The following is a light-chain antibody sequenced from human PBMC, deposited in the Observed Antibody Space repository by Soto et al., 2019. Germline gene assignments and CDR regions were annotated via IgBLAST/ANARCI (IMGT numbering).Light chain of an antibody. V-gene: IGKV3-15*01. J-gene: IGKJ2*01. CDR3: QQHNDWPPST. CDR1: QSVRDN. CDR2: GAS. Sequence: ETLLTQSPATLSVSPGERATLSCRASQSVRDNLALYQQKPGQAPRTLIYGASTRVPGIPDRFSGSGFGTEFSLTISSLQSEDFAVYYCQQHNDWPPSTCGQGTKLEIK.